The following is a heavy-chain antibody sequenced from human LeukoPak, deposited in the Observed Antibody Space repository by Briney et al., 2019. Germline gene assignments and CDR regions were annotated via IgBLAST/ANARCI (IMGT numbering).Heavy chain of an antibody. Sequence: GESLKISCKGSGYSFSSYWITWVRQMPGRGLEWMGRIDPSDSYTNYSPSFEGHVTISADKSISTAYLHWSSLKASDTAMYYCARHRRVSNFDYWGQGTLVTVSS. J-gene: IGHJ4*02. CDR1: GYSFSSYW. V-gene: IGHV5-10-1*01. D-gene: IGHD3-16*02. CDR2: IDPSDSYT. CDR3: ARHRRVSNFDY.